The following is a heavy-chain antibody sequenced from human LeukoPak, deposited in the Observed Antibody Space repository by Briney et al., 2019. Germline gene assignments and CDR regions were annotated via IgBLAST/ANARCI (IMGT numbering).Heavy chain of an antibody. J-gene: IGHJ4*02. D-gene: IGHD2-15*01. CDR3: ARGGFCSGPTCYSLWF. CDR2: IYHSGNT. V-gene: IGHV4-38-2*01. Sequence: SEALSLTCGVSGSPISSGNYWGWIRQPPGQGLEWIGTIYHSGNTYYNPSLKSRVTLSVDTSKNQFSLNLNSVTAADTAVYFCARGGFCSGPTCYSLWFWGPGTLVTVSS. CDR1: GSPISSGNY.